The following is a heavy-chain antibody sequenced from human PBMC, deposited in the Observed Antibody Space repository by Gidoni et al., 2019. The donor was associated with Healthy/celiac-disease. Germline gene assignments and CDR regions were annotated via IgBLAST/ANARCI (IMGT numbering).Heavy chain of an antibody. V-gene: IGHV3-21*01. J-gene: IGHJ4*02. CDR2: ISRSSSYI. Sequence: EVQRVESGGGLAKPGGSLRPSCAAAGSTVGSYSMNWVRQAPGKGLQWVSSISRSSSYIYYADSVKGRFTIPRDNANNSLYLQMNSLSAEHTAVYDCARERKWLPFRRPLDYWGQGTLVTVSS. D-gene: IGHD5-12*01. CDR1: GSTVGSYS. CDR3: ARERKWLPFRRPLDY.